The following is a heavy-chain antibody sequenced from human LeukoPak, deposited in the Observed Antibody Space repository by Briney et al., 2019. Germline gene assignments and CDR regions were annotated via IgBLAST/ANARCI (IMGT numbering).Heavy chain of an antibody. J-gene: IGHJ5*02. Sequence: SETLSLTCTVSGYSISSGYGGAWIRQPAGKGLEWIGSIYHSGSTSYSPSLKSRLTISVDTSKNQFSLKLNFVTAADTAMYYCARMFRSSWYINWFDPWGQGTLVTVSS. CDR3: ARMFRSSWYINWFDP. V-gene: IGHV4-38-2*02. CDR2: IYHSGST. CDR1: GYSISSGYG. D-gene: IGHD6-13*01.